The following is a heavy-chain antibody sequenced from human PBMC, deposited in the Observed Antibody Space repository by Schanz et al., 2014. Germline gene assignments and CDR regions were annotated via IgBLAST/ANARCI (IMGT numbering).Heavy chain of an antibody. Sequence: QVHLVQSGAEVKEPGSSVKVSCKPSGGTFVTFFFTWVRQAPGQGPQWMGRISPLLGVANYAQEFQGRVTITADKSTSTAYMELSSLRSDDTAVYYCARGGGPEDVFDIWGQGTILTVSS. D-gene: IGHD5-12*01. J-gene: IGHJ3*02. CDR2: ISPLLGVA. V-gene: IGHV1-69*04. CDR3: ARGGGPEDVFDI. CDR1: GGTFVTFF.